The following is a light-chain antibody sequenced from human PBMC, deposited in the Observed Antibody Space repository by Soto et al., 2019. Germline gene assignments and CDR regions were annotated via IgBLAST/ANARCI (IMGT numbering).Light chain of an antibody. CDR3: SKWDDSLPAV. CDR2: NNN. J-gene: IGLJ2*01. V-gene: IGLV1-44*01. Sequence: QSVLTQPPSASGTPGQRVTISCTGSTSNIGSKTDSWYQQLPGSAPKVLIYNNNERPSWVPYRFSGSKYGTSASLASSGLQDEDEADYYSSKWDDSLPAVFGGGTKVTVL. CDR1: TSNIGSKT.